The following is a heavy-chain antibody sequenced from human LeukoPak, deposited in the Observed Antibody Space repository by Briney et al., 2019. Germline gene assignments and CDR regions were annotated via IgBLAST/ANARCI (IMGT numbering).Heavy chain of an antibody. CDR3: ARARGSSSWSDAFDI. V-gene: IGHV3-21*01. CDR1: GFTFSSYS. CDR2: ISSSSSYI. J-gene: IGHJ3*02. D-gene: IGHD6-13*01. Sequence: GGSLRLSCAASGFTFSSYSMTWVRQAPGKGLEWVSSISSSSSYIYYADSVKGRFTISRDNAKNSLYLQMNSLRAEDTAVYYCARARGSSSWSDAFDIWGQGTMVTVSS.